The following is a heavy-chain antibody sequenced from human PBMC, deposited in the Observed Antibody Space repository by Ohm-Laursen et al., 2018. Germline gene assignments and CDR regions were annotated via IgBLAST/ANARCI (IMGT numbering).Heavy chain of an antibody. CDR2: IYYSGST. D-gene: IGHD6-13*01. CDR1: GGSISSYY. CDR3: ARETLAAAGFDY. J-gene: IGHJ4*02. Sequence: SQTLSLTCTVSGGSISSYYWSWIRQPPGKGLEWIGYIYYSGSTNYNPSLKSRVTISVDTSKNQFSLKLSSVTAADTAVYYCARETLAAAGFDYWGQGTLVTVSS. V-gene: IGHV4-59*01.